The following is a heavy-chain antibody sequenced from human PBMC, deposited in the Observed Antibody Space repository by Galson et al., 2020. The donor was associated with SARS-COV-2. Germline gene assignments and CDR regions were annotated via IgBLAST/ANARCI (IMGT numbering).Heavy chain of an antibody. CDR1: GFTFSSYS. J-gene: IGHJ5*02. Sequence: NSGGSLRLSCAASGFTFSSYSMNWVRQAPGKGLEWVSSISSSSSYIYYADSVKGRFTISRDNAKNSLYLQMNSLRAEDTAVYYCARGAGATNNWFDPWGQGTLVTVSS. D-gene: IGHD1-26*01. CDR3: ARGAGATNNWFDP. CDR2: ISSSSSYI. V-gene: IGHV3-21*01.